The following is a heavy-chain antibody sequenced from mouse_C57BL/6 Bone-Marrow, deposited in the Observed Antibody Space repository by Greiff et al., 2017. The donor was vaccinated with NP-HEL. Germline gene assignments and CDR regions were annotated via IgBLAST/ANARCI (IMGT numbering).Heavy chain of an antibody. Sequence: QVHVKQPGAELVKPGASVKVSCKASGYTFTSYWMHWVKQRPGQGLEWIGRIHPSDSDTNYNQKFKGKATLTVDKSSSTAYMQLSSLTSEDSAVYYGAISPLWLRQGDYWGQGTTLTVSS. D-gene: IGHD2-2*01. CDR1: GYTFTSYW. J-gene: IGHJ2*01. CDR2: IHPSDSDT. CDR3: AISPLWLRQGDY. V-gene: IGHV1-74*01.